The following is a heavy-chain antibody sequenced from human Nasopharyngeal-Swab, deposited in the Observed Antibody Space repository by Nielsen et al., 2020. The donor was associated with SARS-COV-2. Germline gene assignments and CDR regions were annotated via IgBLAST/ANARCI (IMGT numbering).Heavy chain of an antibody. D-gene: IGHD2-2*01. V-gene: IGHV1-2*04. J-gene: IGHJ4*02. CDR2: INPNSGGT. CDR1: GYTFTGYY. CDR3: ARGLYCSSTSCREIDY. Sequence: ASVKVSCKASGYTFTGYYMHWVRQAPGQGLEWMGWINPNSGGTNYAQKFQGWVTMTRDTSTSTAYMELSRLRSDDTAVYYCARGLYCSSTSCREIDYWGQGTLVTVSS.